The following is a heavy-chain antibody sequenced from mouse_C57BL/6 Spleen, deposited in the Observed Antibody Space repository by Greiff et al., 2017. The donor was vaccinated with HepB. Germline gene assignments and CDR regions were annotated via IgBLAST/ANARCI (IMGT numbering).Heavy chain of an antibody. V-gene: IGHV5-9-1*02. Sequence: EVQRVESGEGLVKPGGSLKLSWAAPGFPFSSYAMSWFRQPPEKSLEGVPYISSGDVYSYYPDTVKGRFTISRDNARNTLYLQMSSLKSEDTAMYYCTREEGYYGSSYDAMDYWGQGTSVTVSS. J-gene: IGHJ4*01. CDR2: ISSGDVYS. CDR3: TREEGYYGSSYDAMDY. CDR1: GFPFSSYA. D-gene: IGHD1-1*01.